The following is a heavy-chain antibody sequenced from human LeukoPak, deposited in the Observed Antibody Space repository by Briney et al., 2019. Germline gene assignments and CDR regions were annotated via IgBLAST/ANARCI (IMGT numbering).Heavy chain of an antibody. CDR3: SLPGNY. CDR2: INTDGSST. CDR1: GFTFISYW. J-gene: IGHJ4*02. Sequence: GGSLRLSCAASGFTFISYWMHWVRRAPGKGLAWVSRINTDGSSTSYADSVKGGFTISRDNATNTVYLQMNSLRAEDAAVYYYSLPGNYWGQGILVTVSS. V-gene: IGHV3-74*01.